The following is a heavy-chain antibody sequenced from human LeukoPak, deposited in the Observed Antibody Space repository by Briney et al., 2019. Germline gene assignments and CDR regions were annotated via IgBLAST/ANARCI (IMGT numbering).Heavy chain of an antibody. CDR1: AFSLSAYN. CDR3: VPLNWNPPGDFDR. V-gene: IGHV3-7*01. Sequence: PGGSLRLSCAASAFSLSAYNMNWVRQAPGKGLEWVANIKDDGSDKYYVDSVKGRFTISKDNAKNSLFLQMNSLRVEDTAVYYCVPLNWNPPGDFDRWGQGTLVTVSS. J-gene: IGHJ4*02. D-gene: IGHD1-20*01. CDR2: IKDDGSDK.